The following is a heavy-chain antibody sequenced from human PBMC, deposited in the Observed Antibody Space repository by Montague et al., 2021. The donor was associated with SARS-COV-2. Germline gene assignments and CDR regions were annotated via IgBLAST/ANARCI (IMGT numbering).Heavy chain of an antibody. J-gene: IGHJ6*02. CDR3: ARVRGAALYFGEVGYYGMVV. CDR1: GASVSTGHYY. V-gene: IGHV4-61*02. CDR2: VYPSGNT. D-gene: IGHD3-10*01. Sequence: TLSLTCTVSGASVSTGHYYWSWIRQPAGKGLEWIGRVYPSGNTNYNPSFKSRVSISVDTSKNQISLKLSSVTAADTAVYYCARVRGAALYFGEVGYYGMVVWGQGTTVTVSS.